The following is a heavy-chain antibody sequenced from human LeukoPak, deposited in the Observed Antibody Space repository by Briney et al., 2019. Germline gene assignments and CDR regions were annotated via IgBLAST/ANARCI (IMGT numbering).Heavy chain of an antibody. CDR1: GGSISSYY. D-gene: IGHD5-18*01. V-gene: IGHV4-59*08. CDR3: ARQDERGYSYGYPSWFDR. J-gene: IGHJ5*02. CDR2: IYYSGST. Sequence: PSETLSLTCTVSGGSISSYYWSWIRQPPGKGLEWIGYIYYSGSTNYNPSLKSRVTISVDTSKNQFSLKLSSVTAADTAVYYCARQDERGYSYGYPSWFDRWGQGTLVTVSS.